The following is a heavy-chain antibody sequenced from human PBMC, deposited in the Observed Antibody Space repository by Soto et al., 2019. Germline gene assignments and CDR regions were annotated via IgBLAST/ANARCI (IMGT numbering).Heavy chain of an antibody. D-gene: IGHD6-19*01. V-gene: IGHV1-69*12. CDR1: GGTFSSYA. J-gene: IGHJ6*02. Sequence: QVQLVQSGAEVKKPGSSVKVSCKASGGTFSSYAISWVRQAPGQGLEWMGGIIPIFGTANYAQKFQGRVTITADESTSTADMELSSLRSEDTAVYYCASSVAGTEGNYYYGMDVWGQGTTVTVSS. CDR2: IIPIFGTA. CDR3: ASSVAGTEGNYYYGMDV.